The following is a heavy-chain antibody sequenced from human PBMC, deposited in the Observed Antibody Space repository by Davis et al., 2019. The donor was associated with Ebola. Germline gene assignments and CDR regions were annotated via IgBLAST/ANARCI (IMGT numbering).Heavy chain of an antibody. CDR2: IRYDGSNK. CDR3: AKDVRSSGWYEDY. CDR1: GFTFSSYG. J-gene: IGHJ4*02. D-gene: IGHD6-19*01. V-gene: IGHV3-30*02. Sequence: GESLKISCAASGFTFSSYGMHWVRQAPGKGLEWVAFIRYDGSNKYYADSVRGRFTISRDNSKNTLYLQMNSLRAEDTAVYYCAKDVRSSGWYEDYWGQGTLVTVSS.